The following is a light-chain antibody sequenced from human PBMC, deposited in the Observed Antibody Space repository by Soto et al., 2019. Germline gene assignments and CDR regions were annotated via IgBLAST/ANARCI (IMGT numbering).Light chain of an antibody. J-gene: IGLJ2*01. CDR1: RSDVGAYNA. CDR2: AVS. Sequence: QAVVTQPASVSGSPGQSITISCSGTRSDVGAYNAVSWYQQHPGKVPKLIIYAVSVRPSGVSNRFSGSKSGITASLTISGLQAEDEAEYYCSSYTTSSLLFGGGTKLTVL. V-gene: IGLV2-14*01. CDR3: SSYTTSSLL.